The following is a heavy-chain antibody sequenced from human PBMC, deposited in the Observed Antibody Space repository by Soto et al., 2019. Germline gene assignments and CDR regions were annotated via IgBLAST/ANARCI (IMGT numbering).Heavy chain of an antibody. CDR2: IYWDDDK. J-gene: IGHJ4*02. CDR1: GFSLSTSGVG. Sequence: QITLKESGPTLVKPTQTLTLTCTFSGFSLSTSGVGVGWIRQPPGKALEWLALIYWDDDKRYSPSLKSRLTITKDTSKNQVVLTMTXMDPVDTATYYCARDSSGYLGFDYWGQGTLVTVSS. D-gene: IGHD3-22*01. CDR3: ARDSSGYLGFDY. V-gene: IGHV2-5*02.